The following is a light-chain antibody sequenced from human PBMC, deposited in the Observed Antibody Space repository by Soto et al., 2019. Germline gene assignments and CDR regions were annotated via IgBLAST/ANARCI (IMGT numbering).Light chain of an antibody. CDR1: NSDVGSYNL. J-gene: IGLJ2*01. V-gene: IGLV2-23*02. CDR3: CSYAGDNTKI. CDR2: EVT. Sequence: QSVLTQPASVSGSPGQSITISCTGTNSDVGSYNLVSWYQHHPGKAPKLMIYEVTERPSGVSSRFSGSKSGNTASLTISGLHADDEADYYCCSYAGDNTKIFGGGTKLTVL.